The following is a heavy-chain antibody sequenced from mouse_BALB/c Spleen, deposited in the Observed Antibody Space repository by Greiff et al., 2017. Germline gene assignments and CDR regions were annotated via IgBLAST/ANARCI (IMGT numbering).Heavy chain of an antibody. CDR2: IWTGGGT. CDR1: GFSLTSYD. Sequence: QVQLKESGPGLVAPSQSLSITCTVSGFSLTSYDISWIRQPPGKGLEWLGVIWTGGGTNYNSAFMSRLSISKDNSKSQVFLKMNSLQTDDTAIYYCVRALYDYDGSLYYFDYWGQGTTLTVSS. V-gene: IGHV2-9-2*01. CDR3: VRALYDYDGSLYYFDY. D-gene: IGHD2-4*01. J-gene: IGHJ2*01.